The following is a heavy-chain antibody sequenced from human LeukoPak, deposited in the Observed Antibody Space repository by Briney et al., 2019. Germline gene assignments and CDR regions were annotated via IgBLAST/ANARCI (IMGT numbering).Heavy chain of an antibody. V-gene: IGHV4-59*08. CDR1: GGSISSYY. J-gene: IGHJ4*02. CDR3: ARHVTVHYSSFDY. D-gene: IGHD2-15*01. Sequence: SETLSLTCTVSGGSISSYYWSWIRQPPGKGLEWIGYIYYSGSTNYNPSLKSRVTISVDTSKNQFSLNLTSVTAADTAVYYCARHVTVHYSSFDYWGQGTLVTVSS. CDR2: IYYSGST.